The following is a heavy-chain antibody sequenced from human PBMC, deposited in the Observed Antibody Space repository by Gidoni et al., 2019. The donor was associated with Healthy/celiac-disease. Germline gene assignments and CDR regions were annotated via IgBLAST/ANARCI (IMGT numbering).Heavy chain of an antibody. V-gene: IGHV3-49*05. Sequence: EVQLVESAGGLLKPGRSLILSCTASGFPFGDYAMSWFRQAPGKGLGWVGFIRSKAYGGTTEYSASVKGRFTISRDDSKSIAYLQMNSLKTEDTAVYYCTRVVHPSTGVRIPDYWGQGTLVTVSS. CDR1: GFPFGDYA. CDR3: TRVVHPSTGVRIPDY. J-gene: IGHJ4*02. D-gene: IGHD1-1*01. CDR2: IRSKAYGGTT.